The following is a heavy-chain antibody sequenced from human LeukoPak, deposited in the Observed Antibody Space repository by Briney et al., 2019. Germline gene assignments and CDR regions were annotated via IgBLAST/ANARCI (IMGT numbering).Heavy chain of an antibody. J-gene: IGHJ4*02. D-gene: IGHD2-15*01. CDR1: GFTFDDYG. CDR2: INWNGGST. V-gene: IGHV3-43D*03. Sequence: QSGGSLRLSCAASGFTFDDYGMSWVRQAPGKGLEWVSGINWNGGSTYYADSVKGRFTISRDNSKNSLYLQMNSLRAEDTALYYCAKVDPGRLLRGALDYWGQGTLVTVSS. CDR3: AKVDPGRLLRGALDY.